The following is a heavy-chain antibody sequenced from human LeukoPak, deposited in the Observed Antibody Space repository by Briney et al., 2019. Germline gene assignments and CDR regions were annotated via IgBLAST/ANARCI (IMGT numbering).Heavy chain of an antibody. CDR3: ARDTAYYGMDV. V-gene: IGHV3-53*04. CDR2: IYSGGST. CDR1: GFTFSSYA. D-gene: IGHD5-18*01. J-gene: IGHJ6*02. Sequence: GVSLRLSCAASGFTFSSYAMSWVRQAPGKGLEWVSVIYSGGSTYYADSVKGRFTISRHNSKNTLYLQMNSLRAEDTAVYYCARDTAYYGMDVWGQGTTVTVSS.